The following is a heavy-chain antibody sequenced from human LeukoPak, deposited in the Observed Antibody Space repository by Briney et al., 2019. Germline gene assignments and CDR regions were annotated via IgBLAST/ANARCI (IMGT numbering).Heavy chain of an antibody. CDR2: ISANGGST. Sequence: PGGSLRLSCTASGFTFSNYVLHWVRQAPEKGLEYVSAISANGGSTYYTSSVKGRFTISRDNSKSTLHLQLGRLRPEDMGVYYCARVSRAQGGTDVWGQGTLVTVSS. J-gene: IGHJ4*02. CDR1: GFTFSNYV. D-gene: IGHD1-1*01. V-gene: IGHV3-64*01. CDR3: ARVSRAQGGTDV.